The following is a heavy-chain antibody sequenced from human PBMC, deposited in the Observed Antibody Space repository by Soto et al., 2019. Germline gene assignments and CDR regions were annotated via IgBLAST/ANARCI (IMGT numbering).Heavy chain of an antibody. CDR2: ISGGGDII. J-gene: IGHJ4*02. D-gene: IGHD6-25*01. Sequence: VQLVESGGGLVKPGGSLRLSCAASGFTFSDHYMTWIRQAPGKGPEWLSYISGGGDIISYADSVKGRFIISRDNAKRSLYLQMNSLTVEDTAVYYCSRDTRLADYGGQGTLVTVSS. V-gene: IGHV3-11*01. CDR1: GFTFSDHY. CDR3: SRDTRLADY.